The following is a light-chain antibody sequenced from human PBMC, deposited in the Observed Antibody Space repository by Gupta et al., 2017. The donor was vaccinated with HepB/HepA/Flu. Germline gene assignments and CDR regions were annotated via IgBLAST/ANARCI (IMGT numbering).Light chain of an antibody. CDR3: QQANSFPLT. CDR2: AAS. CDR1: QGSSSW. Sequence: DIQMTQSPSSVSASVGDRATITCRASQGSSSWLAWYQQKPGKAPKLLIYAASSLQSGVPSRFSGSGSETDFTLTISILQPEEFATYYCQQANSFPLTFGGETKVEIK. V-gene: IGKV1D-12*01. J-gene: IGKJ4*01.